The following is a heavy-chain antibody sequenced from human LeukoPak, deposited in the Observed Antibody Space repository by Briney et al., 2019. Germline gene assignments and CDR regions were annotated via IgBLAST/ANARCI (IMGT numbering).Heavy chain of an antibody. V-gene: IGHV3-11*04. J-gene: IGHJ6*02. CDR2: ISSSGSTI. D-gene: IGHD3-10*01. CDR3: ARVGPLWFGELFTPLPYYYYYGMDV. Sequence: PGGSLRLSCAASGFTFSDYYMSWIRQAPGKGLEWVSYISSSGSTIYYADSVKGRFTISRDNAKNSLYLQMNSLRDEDTAVYYCARVGPLWFGELFTPLPYYYYYGMDVWGQGTTVTVSS. CDR1: GFTFSDYY.